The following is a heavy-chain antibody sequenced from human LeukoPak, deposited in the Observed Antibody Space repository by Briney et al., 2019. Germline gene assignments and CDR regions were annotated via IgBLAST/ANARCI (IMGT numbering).Heavy chain of an antibody. V-gene: IGHV4-59*08. CDR2: VSYSGST. D-gene: IGHD6-19*01. Sequence: SETLSLTCTVSGVSMRTYYWSWIRQPPGKGLEWIGYVSYSGSTDYNPSLKSRLTIPIDTSETQFSLKLTSVTAADTAIYYCASQGSDSGWFYFWGQGTLVTVSS. CDR1: GVSMRTYY. J-gene: IGHJ4*02. CDR3: ASQGSDSGWFYF.